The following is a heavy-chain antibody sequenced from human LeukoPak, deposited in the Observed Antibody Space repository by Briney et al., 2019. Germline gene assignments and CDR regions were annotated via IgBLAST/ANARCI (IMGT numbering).Heavy chain of an antibody. CDR2: INPSGGST. CDR1: GYTFTSYY. CDR3: ARGRDYYDSSGSDYFDY. V-gene: IGHV1-46*01. Sequence: ASVKVSCKASGYTFTSYYMHWLRQAPGQGLEWMGIINPSGGSTTYAQKFQGRVTMTRDTSTSTVYMELSSLRSEDTAVYYCARGRDYYDSSGSDYFDYWGQGTLVAVSS. J-gene: IGHJ4*02. D-gene: IGHD3-22*01.